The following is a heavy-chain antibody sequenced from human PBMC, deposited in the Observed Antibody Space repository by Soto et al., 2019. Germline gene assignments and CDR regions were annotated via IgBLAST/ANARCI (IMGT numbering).Heavy chain of an antibody. V-gene: IGHV3-23*01. D-gene: IGHD2-2*01. CDR1: GFTFSSYA. J-gene: IGHJ4*02. CDR2: ISGSGGST. Sequence: PWGSLRLSCAASGFTFSSYAMSWVRQAPGKGLEWVSAISGSGGSTYYADSVKGRFTISRDNSKNTLYLQMNSLRAEDTAVYYCAKGRGYCSSTSCYVGSDYWGQGTLVTVSS. CDR3: AKGRGYCSSTSCYVGSDY.